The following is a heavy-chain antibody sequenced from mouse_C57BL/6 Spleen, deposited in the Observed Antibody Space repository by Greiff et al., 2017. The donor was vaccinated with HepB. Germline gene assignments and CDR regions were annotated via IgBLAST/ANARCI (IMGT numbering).Heavy chain of an antibody. J-gene: IGHJ2*01. Sequence: VQLQQSGPELVKPGASVKISCKASGYAFSSSWMNWVKQRPGKGLEWIGRIYPGDGDTNYNGKFKGKATLTADKSSSTAYMQLSSLTSEDSAVYFCARGGYYGSFDYWGQGTTLTVSS. V-gene: IGHV1-82*01. CDR1: GYAFSSSW. CDR2: IYPGDGDT. D-gene: IGHD1-1*01. CDR3: ARGGYYGSFDY.